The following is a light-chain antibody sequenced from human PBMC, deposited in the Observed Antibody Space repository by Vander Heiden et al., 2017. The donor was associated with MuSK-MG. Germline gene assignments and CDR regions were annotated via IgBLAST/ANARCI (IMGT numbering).Light chain of an antibody. Sequence: DIQMPQPPSSLSASVGERVTITCRASQSISSYLNWYQQKPGKAPKLLIYTASSLQSGVPSRFSGSGSGTDFTLTISSLQPEDFATYYCQQSYSTSPTFGPGTKVEIK. V-gene: IGKV1-39*01. J-gene: IGKJ2*01. CDR1: QSISSY. CDR3: QQSYSTSPT. CDR2: TAS.